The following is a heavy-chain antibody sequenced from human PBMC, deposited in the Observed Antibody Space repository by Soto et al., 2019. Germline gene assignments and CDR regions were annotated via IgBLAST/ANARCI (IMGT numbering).Heavy chain of an antibody. D-gene: IGHD3-22*01. CDR1: GFTFSSYW. Sequence: PVGSLRLSCAASGFTFSSYWMHWVRQAPGKGLVWVSRINSDGSSTSYADSVKGRFTISRDNAKNTLYLQMNSLRAEDTAVYYCARAGYYYDSSGYSSYFDYWGQGTLVTVSS. V-gene: IGHV3-74*01. CDR2: INSDGSST. J-gene: IGHJ4*02. CDR3: ARAGYYYDSSGYSSYFDY.